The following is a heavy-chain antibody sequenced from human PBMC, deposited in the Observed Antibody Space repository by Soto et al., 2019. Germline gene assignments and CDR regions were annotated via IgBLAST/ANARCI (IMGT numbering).Heavy chain of an antibody. D-gene: IGHD3-22*01. CDR3: ARDYYDSSGYSVPLDV. CDR1: GGSISSGGYS. Sequence: PSETLSLTCAVSGGSISSGGYSWSWIRQPPGKGLEWIGYIYHSGSTYYNPSLKSRVTISVDRSKNQFSLKLSSVTAADTAVYYCARDYYDSSGYSVPLDVWGQGTTVTVS. J-gene: IGHJ6*02. CDR2: IYHSGST. V-gene: IGHV4-30-2*01.